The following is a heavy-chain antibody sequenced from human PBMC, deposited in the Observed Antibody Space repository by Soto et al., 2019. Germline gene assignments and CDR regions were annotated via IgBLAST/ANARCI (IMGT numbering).Heavy chain of an antibody. CDR1: GFTFSSYW. J-gene: IGHJ6*02. D-gene: IGHD3-10*01. V-gene: IGHV3-74*01. CDR2: INSDGSST. CDR3: ARGFRYYRASVYYYGMDV. Sequence: PGGSLRLSCAASGFTFSSYWMHWVRQAPGKGLVWVSRINSDGSSTSYADSVKGRFTISRDNAKNTLYLQMNSLRAEDTAVYYCARGFRYYRASVYYYGMDVWGQGTTVTVSS.